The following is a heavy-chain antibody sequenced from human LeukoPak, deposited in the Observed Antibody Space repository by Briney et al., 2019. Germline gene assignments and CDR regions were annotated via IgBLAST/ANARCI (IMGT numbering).Heavy chain of an antibody. CDR2: ISSSSSYI. Sequence: GGSLRLSCAASGFTFSSYWMHWVRHAPGKGLEWVSSISSSSSYIYYADSMKGRFTISRDNAKNSLYLQMNSLRAEDTAVYYCARGYSGTSDYWGQGTLVTVSS. J-gene: IGHJ4*02. CDR1: GFTFSSYW. V-gene: IGHV3-21*01. D-gene: IGHD1-26*01. CDR3: ARGYSGTSDY.